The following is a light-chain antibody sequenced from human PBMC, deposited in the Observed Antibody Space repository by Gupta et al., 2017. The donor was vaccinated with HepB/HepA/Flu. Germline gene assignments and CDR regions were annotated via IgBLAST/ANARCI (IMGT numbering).Light chain of an antibody. J-gene: IGKJ1*01. CDR2: WAS. CDR3: LQYYSTLRT. V-gene: IGKV4-1*01. Sequence: DIVMTQSPDSLAVSLGERATINCKSSQSVLYSSNNKNYLAWYQQKPGQPPKLLIYWASTRESGVPDRFSGSGSGTDFTLTISSLQAEDVAVYYCLQYYSTLRTFGQGTKVEIK. CDR1: QSVLYSSNNKNY.